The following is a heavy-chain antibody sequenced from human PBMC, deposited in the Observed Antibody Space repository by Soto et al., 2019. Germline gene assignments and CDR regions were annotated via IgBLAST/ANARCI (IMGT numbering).Heavy chain of an antibody. J-gene: IGHJ4*02. CDR1: GYTFTSYG. V-gene: IGHV1-18*01. CDR3: ARDRGIGGSCPY. CDR2: ISAYNGNT. Sequence: QVQLVQSGAEVKKPGASVKVSCKASGYTFTSYGISWVRQAPGQGLEWMGWISAYNGNTNYPQKLQGRVTMTTDSSTSTADMELRSLRSDDTAVYYWARDRGIGGSCPYWGLGTLVTVSS. D-gene: IGHD2-15*01.